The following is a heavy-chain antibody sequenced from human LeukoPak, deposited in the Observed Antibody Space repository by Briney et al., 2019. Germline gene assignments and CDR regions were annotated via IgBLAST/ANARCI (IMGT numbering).Heavy chain of an antibody. D-gene: IGHD5-18*01. V-gene: IGHV3-23*01. CDR1: GFTFSSYA. Sequence: GGSLRLSCAASGFTFSSYAMSWVRQAPRKGLDWVSAISGSGGGTYFADSVKGRFTVSRDNCKSTLYLQMYSLRAEDTAVDYCAKDHLFGGTAMDYNWFDPWGQGTLVTVSS. CDR2: ISGSGGGT. J-gene: IGHJ5*02. CDR3: AKDHLFGGTAMDYNWFDP.